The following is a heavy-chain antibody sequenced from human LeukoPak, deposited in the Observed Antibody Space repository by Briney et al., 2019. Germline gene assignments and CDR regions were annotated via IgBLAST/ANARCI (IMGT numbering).Heavy chain of an antibody. Sequence: GGSLRLSCAASGLTFSAYNMNWVRQAPGKGLEWVANIKQDGSEMYYVDSVKGRFTISRDNTKNSLFLHMSSLRVEDTAVYFCASSYFDNSLHAYDIWGQGTMVTVSS. J-gene: IGHJ3*02. CDR1: GLTFSAYN. D-gene: IGHD3-22*01. V-gene: IGHV3-7*01. CDR3: ASSYFDNSLHAYDI. CDR2: IKQDGSEM.